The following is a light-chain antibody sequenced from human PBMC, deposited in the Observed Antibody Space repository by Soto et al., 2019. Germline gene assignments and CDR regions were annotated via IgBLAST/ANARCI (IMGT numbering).Light chain of an antibody. CDR2: WAS. J-gene: IGKJ4*01. CDR1: QSVLYSSDNKNQ. CDR3: QQYYSVPVT. V-gene: IGKV4-1*01. Sequence: DIVMTQSPDSLAASLGERATINCRSSQSVLYSSDNKNQLAWYQQKPGQPPKLLIYWASTRESGVPDRCSGSGSGTDFTLTISNLQAEDVAVYYCQQYYSVPVTFGGGTKVEIK.